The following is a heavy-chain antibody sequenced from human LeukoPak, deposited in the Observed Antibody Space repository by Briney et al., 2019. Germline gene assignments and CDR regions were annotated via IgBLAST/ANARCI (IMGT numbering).Heavy chain of an antibody. CDR3: ATFEYSSSSQDY. V-gene: IGHV3-7*01. Sequence: GGSLRLSCAASGFTFSTYWMSWVRQAPGKGLECVANIKEDGSEKYYVDSVKGRFTVSRDDAKNTLYLQMNSLRAEDTAVYYCATFEYSSSSQDYWGQGTLVTVSS. CDR1: GFTFSTYW. D-gene: IGHD6-6*01. J-gene: IGHJ4*02. CDR2: IKEDGSEK.